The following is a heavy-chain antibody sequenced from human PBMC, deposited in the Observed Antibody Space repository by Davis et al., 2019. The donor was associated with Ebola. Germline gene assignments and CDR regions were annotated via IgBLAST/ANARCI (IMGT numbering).Heavy chain of an antibody. Sequence: GESLKISCAASGFTFSSYSMSWVRQAPGKGLEWVSAISSSGGSTYYIGSVRGRFTISRDNAKNSLFLQMNSLRAEDTAVYYCARDRPLDFFFGDYYGMDVWGQGTTVTVSS. J-gene: IGHJ6*02. CDR1: GFTFSSYS. CDR2: ISSSGGST. CDR3: ARDRPLDFFFGDYYGMDV. V-gene: IGHV3-21*01. D-gene: IGHD3-16*01.